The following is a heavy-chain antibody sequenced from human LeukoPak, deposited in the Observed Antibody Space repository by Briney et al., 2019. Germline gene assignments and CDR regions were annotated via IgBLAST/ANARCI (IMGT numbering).Heavy chain of an antibody. CDR2: INKSGGNT. CDR3: AKDTRSTVISVGAFEI. D-gene: IGHD3-22*01. J-gene: IGHJ3*02. V-gene: IGHV3-23*01. CDR1: GFTFTNYA. Sequence: GGSLRLSCAGSGFTFTNYAMTWVRQAPGKGLEWVSTINKSGGNTYFADFAKGRFTISRDNSKNTLFLQMNSLRADDTALYYCAKDTRSTVISVGAFEIWGQGTMVTVSS.